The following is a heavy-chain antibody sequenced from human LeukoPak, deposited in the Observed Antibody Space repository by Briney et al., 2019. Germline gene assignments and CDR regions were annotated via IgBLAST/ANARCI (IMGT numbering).Heavy chain of an antibody. Sequence: ASVKVSCKASGYTFTGYYMHWVRQAPGQGLEWMGWINPNSGGTNYAQKFQGWVTMTRDTSISTAYMELSRLRSDDTAVYYCARDALIAVAGQDAFDIWGQGTMVTVSS. CDR2: INPNSGGT. D-gene: IGHD6-19*01. J-gene: IGHJ3*02. V-gene: IGHV1-2*04. CDR3: ARDALIAVAGQDAFDI. CDR1: GYTFTGYY.